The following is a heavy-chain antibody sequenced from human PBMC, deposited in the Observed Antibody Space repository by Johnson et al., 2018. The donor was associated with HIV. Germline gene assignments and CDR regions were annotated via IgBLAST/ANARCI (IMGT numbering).Heavy chain of an antibody. CDR3: AKDCSSGWWRITKSDAFDI. Sequence: QVQLVESGGVVVQPGGSLRLSCAASGFTFSSYAMHWVRQAPGKGLEWVAVISYDGNNKYYADSVKVRFTISRDNSKNTLYLQMNSLRAEDTAVYYCAKDCSSGWWRITKSDAFDIWGQGTIVTVSS. CDR2: ISYDGNNK. V-gene: IGHV3-30*04. J-gene: IGHJ3*02. D-gene: IGHD6-19*01. CDR1: GFTFSSYA.